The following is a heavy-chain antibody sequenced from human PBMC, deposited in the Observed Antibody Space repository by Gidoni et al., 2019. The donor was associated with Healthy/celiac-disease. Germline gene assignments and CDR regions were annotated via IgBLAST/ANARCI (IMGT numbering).Heavy chain of an antibody. V-gene: IGHV4-59*08. CDR2: IYYSGST. CDR3: ARLFGGYDGVDP. J-gene: IGHJ5*02. Sequence: QVQLQESGPGLVKPSETLSLTCTVSGGSISSYYWSWIRQPPGKGLEWIGYIYYSGSTNYNPSLKSRVTISVDTSKNQFSLKLSSVTAADTAVYYCARLFGGYDGVDPWGQGTLVTVSS. D-gene: IGHD3-10*01. CDR1: GGSISSYY.